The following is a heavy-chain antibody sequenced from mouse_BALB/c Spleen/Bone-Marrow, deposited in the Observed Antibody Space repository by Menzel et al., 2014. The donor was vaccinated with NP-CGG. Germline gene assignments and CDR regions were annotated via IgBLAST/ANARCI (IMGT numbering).Heavy chain of an antibody. V-gene: IGHV1-7*01. J-gene: IGHJ3*01. CDR1: GYTFTTFW. CDR3: ANGNSFAY. D-gene: IGHD2-1*01. CDR2: INPTTSYT. Sequence: QVQLQQSGAELAKPGASVKMSCKASGYTFTTFWMHWVKQRPGQGLEWIGYINPTTSYTEYSQKFKDKATLTADKSSSTAYMQPSSLTSEDSAVYYCANGNSFAYWGQGTLVTVSA.